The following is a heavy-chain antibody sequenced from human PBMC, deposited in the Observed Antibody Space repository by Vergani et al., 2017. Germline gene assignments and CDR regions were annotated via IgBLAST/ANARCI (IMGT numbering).Heavy chain of an antibody. V-gene: IGHV3-30-3*01. CDR1: GFTFSSYA. Sequence: QVQLVESGGGVVQPGRSLRLSCAASGFTFSSYAMHWVRQAPGKGLYWVAVISYDGSNKYYADSVKGRFTISRDNSKNTLFLHMNSLRPEDTAVYYCAKVGRSEVAGTFGAFDIWGGGTMVIVAS. J-gene: IGHJ3*02. D-gene: IGHD6-19*01. CDR3: AKVGRSEVAGTFGAFDI. CDR2: ISYDGSNK.